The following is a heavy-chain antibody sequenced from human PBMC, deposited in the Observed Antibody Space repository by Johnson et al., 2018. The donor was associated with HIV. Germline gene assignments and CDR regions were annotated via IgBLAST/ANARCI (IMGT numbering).Heavy chain of an antibody. V-gene: IGHV3-30*02. CDR1: RFTFSSYG. CDR2: IRYDGSEK. Sequence: QVQLVESGGGVVQPGGSLRLSCAASRFTFSSYGMHWVRQAPGKGLEWVTFIRYDGSEKYFADSVKGRFTISRDNAKNSLYLQMNSLRAEDTAVYYCVREEGNDILTRGDAFDIWGQGTLVTVSS. D-gene: IGHD3-9*01. CDR3: VREEGNDILTRGDAFDI. J-gene: IGHJ3*02.